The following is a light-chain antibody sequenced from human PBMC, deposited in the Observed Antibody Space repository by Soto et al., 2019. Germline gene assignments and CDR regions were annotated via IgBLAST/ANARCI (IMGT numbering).Light chain of an antibody. Sequence: EIVLTQSPATLSLSPGERATLSCRASQSVRTYLAWYQQKPGQAPRLLIYDASNRATGIPARFSGSGSGTDFTLTISSLEPEDFAVYYCQARSNWPPYTFGQGTKVDNK. CDR1: QSVRTY. J-gene: IGKJ2*01. V-gene: IGKV3-11*01. CDR3: QARSNWPPYT. CDR2: DAS.